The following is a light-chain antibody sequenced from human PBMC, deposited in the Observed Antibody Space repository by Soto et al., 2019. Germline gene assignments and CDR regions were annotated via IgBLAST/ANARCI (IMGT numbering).Light chain of an antibody. CDR2: GNS. Sequence: QSVLTQPPSVSGAPGQRVTISCTGSSSNIGAGYDVHWYQQLPGTAPKLLIYGNSNRPSGVPDRFSGSKSGTSASLAITGLQAEDEADYYCQSYDSSLSGWVFGGWPKLTVL. CDR3: QSYDSSLSGWV. J-gene: IGLJ3*02. V-gene: IGLV1-40*01. CDR1: SSNIGAGYD.